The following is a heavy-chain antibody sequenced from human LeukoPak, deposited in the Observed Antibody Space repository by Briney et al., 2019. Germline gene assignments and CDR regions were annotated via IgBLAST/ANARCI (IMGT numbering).Heavy chain of an antibody. CDR3: ARDLSGYGAKVLDY. CDR1: GGSISSGGYY. J-gene: IGHJ4*02. Sequence: PSQTLSLTCTVSGGSISSGGYYWSWIRQHPGKGLEWIGYTYYSGSTYYNPSLKSRVTISVDTSKNQFSLKLSSVTAADTAVYYCARDLSGYGAKVLDYWGQGTLVTVSS. D-gene: IGHD6-25*01. CDR2: TYYSGST. V-gene: IGHV4-31*03.